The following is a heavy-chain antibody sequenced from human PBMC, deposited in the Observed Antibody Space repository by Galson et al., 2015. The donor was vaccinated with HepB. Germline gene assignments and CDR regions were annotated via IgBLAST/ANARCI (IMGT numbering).Heavy chain of an antibody. CDR2: TSSSSYT. CDR3: ARDRYCSSTSCKDHPYYYYGMDV. CDR1: GFTFTSYA. J-gene: IGHJ6*02. Sequence: SLRLSCAASGFTFTSYAMSWVRQAPGKGLEWVSATSSSSYTNYADSVKGRFTISRDNAKNSLYLQMNSLRAEDTAVYYCARDRYCSSTSCKDHPYYYYGMDVWGQGTTVTVSS. V-gene: IGHV3-21*01. D-gene: IGHD2-2*01.